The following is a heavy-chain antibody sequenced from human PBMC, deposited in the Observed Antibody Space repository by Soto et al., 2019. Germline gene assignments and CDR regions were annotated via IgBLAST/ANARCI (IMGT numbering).Heavy chain of an antibody. V-gene: IGHV3-23*01. J-gene: IGHJ4*02. Sequence: EVQLLASGGGLVQPGGSLRLSCAASGFTFSNYAMNWVRQAPEKGLEWVSAITGSGGSTYYAESVKGRFTISRDNSMHTLYLQMSSLRADDTAVYYCAKEEGPYSGTPNFDYWGQGTLVTVSS. D-gene: IGHD1-26*01. CDR2: ITGSGGST. CDR3: AKEEGPYSGTPNFDY. CDR1: GFTFSNYA.